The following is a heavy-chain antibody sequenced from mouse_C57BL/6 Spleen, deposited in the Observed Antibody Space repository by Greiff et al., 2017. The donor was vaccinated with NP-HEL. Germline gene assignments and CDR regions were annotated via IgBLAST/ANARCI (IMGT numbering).Heavy chain of an antibody. D-gene: IGHD2-5*01. V-gene: IGHV1-80*01. Sequence: VQLQQSGAELVKPGASVKISCKASGYAFSSYWMNWVKQRPGKGLEWIGQIYPGDGDTNYNGKFKGKATLTADKSSSTAYMPLSSLTSEDSAVYFCARRRSNGNYFDYWGQGTTLTVSS. CDR2: IYPGDGDT. CDR3: ARRRSNGNYFDY. CDR1: GYAFSSYW. J-gene: IGHJ2*01.